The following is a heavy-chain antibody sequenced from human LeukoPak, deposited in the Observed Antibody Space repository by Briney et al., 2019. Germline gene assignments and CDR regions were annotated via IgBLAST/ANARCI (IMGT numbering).Heavy chain of an antibody. D-gene: IGHD6-13*01. Sequence: GGSLRLSCAASGFIFSSYSMSWVRQAPGKGLERVSVITGSGGNTYYADSVKGRFTISKDNSKNTVYLQMSSLRVDDTAVYYCAKTASSSWPSYYYGMDVWGQGTTVTVSS. CDR1: GFIFSSYS. CDR3: AKTASSSWPSYYYGMDV. V-gene: IGHV3-23*01. CDR2: ITGSGGNT. J-gene: IGHJ6*02.